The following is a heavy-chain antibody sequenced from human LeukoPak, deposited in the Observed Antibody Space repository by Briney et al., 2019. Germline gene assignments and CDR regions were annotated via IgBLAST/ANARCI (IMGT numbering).Heavy chain of an antibody. V-gene: IGHV3-33*06. J-gene: IGHJ6*02. CDR3: AKSLTPLFYYYGMVA. CDR2: IWYDGSNK. D-gene: IGHD2-21*01. Sequence: GGSLRLSCAASGFTFGTYGMHWVRQAPGKGLEWVAVIWYDGSNKNYADSVRGRFTISRDNSKNTLYLQMNSLRAEDTAVYFCAKSLTPLFYYYGMVAWGQGTTVTVSS. CDR1: GFTFGTYG.